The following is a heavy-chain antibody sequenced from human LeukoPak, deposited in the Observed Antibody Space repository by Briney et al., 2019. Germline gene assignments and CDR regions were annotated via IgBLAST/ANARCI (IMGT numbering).Heavy chain of an antibody. CDR1: GFTFSSYG. Sequence: GGSLRLSCAASGFTFSSYGMHWVRQAPGKGLEWVAVISYDGSNKYYADSVKGRFTISRDNSKNTLYLQMNSLRAEDTAVYYCAKSGSYTLYYFDYWGQGTLVTVSS. D-gene: IGHD1-26*01. V-gene: IGHV3-30*18. CDR2: ISYDGSNK. CDR3: AKSGSYTLYYFDY. J-gene: IGHJ4*02.